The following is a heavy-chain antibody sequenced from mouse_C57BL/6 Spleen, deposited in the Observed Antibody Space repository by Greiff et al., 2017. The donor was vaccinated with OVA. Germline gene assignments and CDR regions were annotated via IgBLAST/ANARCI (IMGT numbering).Heavy chain of an antibody. CDR2: INPNNGGT. CDR3: ARRSSSSFAY. D-gene: IGHD1-1*01. J-gene: IGHJ3*01. CDR1: GYTFTDYN. Sequence: EVKLVESGPELVKPGASVKIPCKASGYTFTDYNMDWVKQSHGKSLEWIGDINPNNGGTIYNQKFKGKATLTVDKSSSTAYMELRSLTSEDTAVYYCARRSSSSFAYWGQGTLVTVSA. V-gene: IGHV1-18*01.